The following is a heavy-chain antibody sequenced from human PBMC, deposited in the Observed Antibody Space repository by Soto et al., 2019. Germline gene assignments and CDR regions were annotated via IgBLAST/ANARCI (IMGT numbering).Heavy chain of an antibody. Sequence: PGGSLRLSCAASGFTFSDHYMDWVRQAPGKGLEWVGRTRNKANSYTTEYAASVKGRFTISRDDSKNSLYLQMNSLKTEDTAVYYCARLSRGCSYGYSDYYYYGMDVWGQGTTVTVSS. J-gene: IGHJ6*02. D-gene: IGHD5-18*01. V-gene: IGHV3-72*01. CDR3: ARLSRGCSYGYSDYYYYGMDV. CDR2: TRNKANSYTT. CDR1: GFTFSDHY.